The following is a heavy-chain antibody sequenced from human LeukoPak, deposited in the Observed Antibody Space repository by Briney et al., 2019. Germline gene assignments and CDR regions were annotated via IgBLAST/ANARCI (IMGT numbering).Heavy chain of an antibody. CDR2: ISGNGDNT. J-gene: IGHJ6*02. Sequence: GGSLRLSCAASGFSFNSFAMSWVRQAPGMGLEWVVAISGNGDNTYYTDSVKGRFTISRDNSKNTLYLQMNSLRGEDTAVYYCVRPPDYYYDYGMDVWGQGTTVTVSS. CDR3: VRPPDYYYDYGMDV. CDR1: GFSFNSFA. V-gene: IGHV3-23*01.